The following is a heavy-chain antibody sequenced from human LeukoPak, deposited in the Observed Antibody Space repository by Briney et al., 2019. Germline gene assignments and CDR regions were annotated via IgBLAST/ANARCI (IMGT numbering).Heavy chain of an antibody. J-gene: IGHJ4*02. CDR1: GFTFSSYS. CDR2: ISSSSSTI. D-gene: IGHD4-17*01. V-gene: IGHV3-48*01. Sequence: GGSLRLSCAASGFTFSSYSMNWVRQAPGKGLEWVSYISSSSSTIYYADSVKGRFTISRDNAKNTLYLQMNSLRAEDTAVYYCARDRYGDLFDYWGQGTLVTVSS. CDR3: ARDRYGDLFDY.